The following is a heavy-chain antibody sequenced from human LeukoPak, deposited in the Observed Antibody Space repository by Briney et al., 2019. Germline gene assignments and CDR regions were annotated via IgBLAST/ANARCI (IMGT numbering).Heavy chain of an antibody. V-gene: IGHV4-39*01. D-gene: IGHD5-12*01. Sequence: NPSETLSLTCTVSGGSISSSTYYWGWIRQPPGKGLEWIESIYYSGSTYYNPSLRSRVTISVDTSKNPFSLKLTSLTAADTAVYNCARVPGANSDYSAIDYWGQGTLVTVSS. CDR1: GGSISSSTYY. CDR3: ARVPGANSDYSAIDY. CDR2: IYYSGST. J-gene: IGHJ4*02.